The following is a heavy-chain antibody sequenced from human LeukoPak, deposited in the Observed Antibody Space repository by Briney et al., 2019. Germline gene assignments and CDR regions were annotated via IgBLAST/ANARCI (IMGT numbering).Heavy chain of an antibody. Sequence: GGSLRLSCAASGFTFHDYDMSWVRQSPEKGLEWVCGINWNGDRTGYADSVKCRFNISRDNAKKSLYLQMNSLRAEDTALYYCARRDYYGSGSPDFWGQGTLVTVSS. J-gene: IGHJ4*02. CDR2: INWNGDRT. D-gene: IGHD3-10*01. CDR3: ARRDYYGSGSPDF. V-gene: IGHV3-20*04. CDR1: GFTFHDYD.